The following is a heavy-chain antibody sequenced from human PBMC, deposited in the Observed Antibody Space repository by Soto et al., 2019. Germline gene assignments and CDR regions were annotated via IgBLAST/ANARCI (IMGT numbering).Heavy chain of an antibody. J-gene: IGHJ4*02. CDR2: INRDGGST. V-gene: IGHV3-20*04. D-gene: IGHD4-17*01. CDR1: GFPFGDYG. Sequence: GGSLRLSCAAFGFPFGDYGMSWVRQAPGKGLEWVSGINRDGGSTGYADSVKGRFTISRDNAKNSLYLQMNSLRAEDTAFYYCARAPGYYGDFFDYWGQGTLVTVSS. CDR3: ARAPGYYGDFFDY.